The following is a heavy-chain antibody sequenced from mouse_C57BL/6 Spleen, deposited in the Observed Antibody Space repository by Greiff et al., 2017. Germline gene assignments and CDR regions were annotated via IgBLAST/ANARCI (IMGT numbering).Heavy chain of an antibody. V-gene: IGHV1-64*01. CDR1: GYTFTSYW. Sequence: QVQLQQPGAELVKPGASVKLSCKASGYTFTSYWMHWVKQRPGQGLEWIGMIHPNSGSTNYNEKFKSKATLTVDKSSSTAYMQLSSLTSEDSAVYYCARWLLREVYYAMDYWGQGTSVTVSS. J-gene: IGHJ4*01. CDR3: ARWLLREVYYAMDY. D-gene: IGHD2-3*01. CDR2: IHPNSGST.